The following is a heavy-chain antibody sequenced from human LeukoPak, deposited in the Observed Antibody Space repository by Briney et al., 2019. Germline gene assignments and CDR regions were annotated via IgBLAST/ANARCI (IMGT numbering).Heavy chain of an antibody. CDR1: GYTLTSYG. CDR3: ARGRAVRGHYNWFDP. J-gene: IGHJ5*02. V-gene: IGHV1-18*01. CDR2: ISGYDDNT. D-gene: IGHD3-10*01. Sequence: ASVKVSCKASGYTLTSYGISWVRQAPGQGLEWMGWISGYDDNTDYAQRFQGRVTMTTQIPTRTAFMELRSLTSDDTAVYYCARGRAVRGHYNWFDPWGQGTLVTVSS.